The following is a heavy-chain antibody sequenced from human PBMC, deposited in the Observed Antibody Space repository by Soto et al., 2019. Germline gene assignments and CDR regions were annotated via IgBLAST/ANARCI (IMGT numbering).Heavy chain of an antibody. Sequence: GGSLRLSCAASGFTFSSYAMSWVRQAPGKGLEWVSAISGSAVSTYYADSVKGRFTISRDNSKSTLYLQMNSLRADDTAMYYCASWGHIVPVSPTDFDHWGEGTLVTVS. CDR3: ASWGHIVPVSPTDFDH. CDR1: GFTFSSYA. CDR2: ISGSAVST. V-gene: IGHV3-23*01. D-gene: IGHD2-21*01. J-gene: IGHJ4*02.